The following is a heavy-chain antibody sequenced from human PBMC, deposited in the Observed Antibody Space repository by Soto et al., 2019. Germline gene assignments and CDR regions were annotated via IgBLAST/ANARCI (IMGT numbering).Heavy chain of an antibody. CDR3: ARGGGGYIHAFEI. CDR1: GCTFNDYY. D-gene: IGHD5-12*01. V-gene: IGHV3-11*01. Sequence: PGGSLRLSCAAAGCTFNDYYMSWIRQAPGKGLEWISYISRGNGTIYYADSVKGRFTISRDNAKNSLYFQMNSLRAEDTAVYYCARGGGGYIHAFEIWGKGSTVTVSS. J-gene: IGHJ3*02. CDR2: ISRGNGTI.